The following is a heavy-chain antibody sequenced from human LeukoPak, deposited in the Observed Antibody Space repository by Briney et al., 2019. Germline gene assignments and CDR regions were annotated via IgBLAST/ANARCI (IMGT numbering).Heavy chain of an antibody. CDR2: ISYDGSNK. J-gene: IGHJ4*02. D-gene: IGHD6-13*01. CDR1: GFTFSSYG. V-gene: IGHV3-30*03. CDR3: ARDHQKAADY. Sequence: PGGSLRLSCAASGFTFSSYGMHWVRQAPGKGLEWVAVISYDGSNKYYADSVKGRFTISRDNSKNTLYLQMNSLSAEDTAVYYCARDHQKAADYWGQGTLVTVSS.